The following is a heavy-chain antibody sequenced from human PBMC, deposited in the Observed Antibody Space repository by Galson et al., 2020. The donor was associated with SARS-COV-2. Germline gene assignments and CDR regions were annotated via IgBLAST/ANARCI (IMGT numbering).Heavy chain of an antibody. V-gene: IGHV4-61*02. CDR2: IYTSGST. J-gene: IGHJ4*02. D-gene: IGHD6-19*01. CDR3: ASSIAVAGFLFDY. CDR1: GGSISIGSYY. Sequence: SETLSLTCTVSGGSISIGSYYWSWIRQPAGKGLEWIGRIYTSGSTNYNPSPKSRVTISVDTSKNQFSLKLSSVTAAYTAVYYCASSIAVAGFLFDYWGQGTLATVSS.